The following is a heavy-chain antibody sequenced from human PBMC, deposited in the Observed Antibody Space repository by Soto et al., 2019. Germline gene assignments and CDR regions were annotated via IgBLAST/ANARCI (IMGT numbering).Heavy chain of an antibody. V-gene: IGHV3-30-3*01. J-gene: IGHJ3*02. Sequence: QVQLVESGGGVIQPGRSLRLSCAASGFTFSSYAMHWVRQAPGKGLEWVAVISYDGSNKYYADSVKGRFTISRDNSKNTLYLQMNSLRAEDTAVYYCARDWYYYDSSGYSFDAFDIWGQGTMVTVSS. CDR3: ARDWYYYDSSGYSFDAFDI. CDR2: ISYDGSNK. CDR1: GFTFSSYA. D-gene: IGHD3-22*01.